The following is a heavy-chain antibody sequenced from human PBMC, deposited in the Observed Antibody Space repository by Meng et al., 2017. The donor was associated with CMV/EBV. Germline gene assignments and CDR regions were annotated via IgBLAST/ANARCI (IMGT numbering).Heavy chain of an antibody. CDR3: ARDRKGGYCSSTSCYDRAFDI. CDR1: GFTFSDYY. CDR2: ISSSGSTI. Sequence: LSLTCAASGFTFSDYYMSWIRQAPGKGLEWVSYISSSGSTIYYADSVKGRFTISRDNAKNSLYLQMNSLRAEDTAVYYCARDRKGGYCSSTSCYDRAFDIWGQGTMVTVSS. J-gene: IGHJ3*02. D-gene: IGHD2-2*01. V-gene: IGHV3-11*01.